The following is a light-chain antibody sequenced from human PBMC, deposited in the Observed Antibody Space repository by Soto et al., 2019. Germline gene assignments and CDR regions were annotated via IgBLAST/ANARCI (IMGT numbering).Light chain of an antibody. V-gene: IGLV3-21*04. J-gene: IGLJ1*01. CDR2: YDS. Sequence: SYELTQPPSVSVAPGKTARITCGGNNIGRKSGHWYQQKPGQAPVLVIYYDSDRPSGIPERFSGSNSGNTATLTISRVEAGDEADYYCQVWDSSSDHYVFGTGTKVTVL. CDR1: NIGRKS. CDR3: QVWDSSSDHYV.